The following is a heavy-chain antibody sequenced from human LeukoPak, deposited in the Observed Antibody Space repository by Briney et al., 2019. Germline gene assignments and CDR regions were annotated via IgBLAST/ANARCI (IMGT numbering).Heavy chain of an antibody. J-gene: IGHJ6*03. CDR3: ARDQGLAAAGFIDV. D-gene: IGHD6-13*01. CDR2: IIPIFGTA. Sequence: SVKVSCKASGGTFSSYAISWVRQAPGQGLEWMGGIIPIFGTANYAQKFQGRVTITADESTSTAYMELSSLRSEDTAVYYCARDQGLAAAGFIDVWGKGTTVTVSS. V-gene: IGHV1-69*13. CDR1: GGTFSSYA.